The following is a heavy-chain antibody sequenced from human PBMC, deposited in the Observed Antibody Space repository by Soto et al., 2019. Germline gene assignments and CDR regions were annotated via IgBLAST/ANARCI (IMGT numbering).Heavy chain of an antibody. V-gene: IGHV1-69*13. CDR1: GGTFSSYA. J-gene: IGHJ5*02. CDR2: IIPIFGTA. D-gene: IGHD2-15*01. Sequence: SVKVSCKASGGTFSSYASSWVRQAPRQGLEWMGGIIPIFGTANYAQKFQGRVTITADESTSTAYMELSSLRSEDTAVYYCAREVGAAFDPWGQGTLVTVSS. CDR3: AREVGAAFDP.